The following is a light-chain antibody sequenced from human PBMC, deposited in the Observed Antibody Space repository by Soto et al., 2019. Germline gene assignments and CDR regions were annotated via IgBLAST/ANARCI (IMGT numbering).Light chain of an antibody. Sequence: EIVMTQPPATLSLPPWKRPTPSCRARQGVNSNLAWYQQKPGQAPRLLIYGASSRATGIPARFSGSGSGTEFTLTISSLQSEDFAVYYCQQYNNWPRAFGQGAKVDIK. V-gene: IGKV3-15*01. CDR3: QQYNNWPRA. CDR1: QGVNSN. J-gene: IGKJ1*01. CDR2: GAS.